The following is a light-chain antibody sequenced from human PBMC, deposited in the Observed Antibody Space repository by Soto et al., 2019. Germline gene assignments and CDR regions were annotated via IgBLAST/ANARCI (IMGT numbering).Light chain of an antibody. V-gene: IGKV1-17*01. CDR1: QDIRSD. CDR3: LQHHSYRT. J-gene: IGKJ1*01. Sequence: DIQMTQSPSSLSASVGDRVTITCRASQDIRSDLGWYQQKPGKAPKRLIYAASSLQSGVPSRFSGSGSGTEFTLTISSRQPEDFATYYCLQHHSYRTFGQGTKVEIK. CDR2: AAS.